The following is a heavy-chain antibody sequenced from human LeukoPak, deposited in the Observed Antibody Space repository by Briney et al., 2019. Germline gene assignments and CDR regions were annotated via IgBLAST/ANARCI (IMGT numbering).Heavy chain of an antibody. CDR2: ISYSSKYI. CDR3: ARDHEWPRD. D-gene: IGHD3-3*01. V-gene: IGHV3-21*04. J-gene: IGHJ4*02. Sequence: GGSLRLSCAASGFSFSSYSMNWVRQAPGKGLEWVSSISYSSKYIYTADSVKGRFTTSRDNAKNSLYLQMNSLRAEDTAVYYCARDHEWPRDWGQGTLVTVSS. CDR1: GFSFSSYS.